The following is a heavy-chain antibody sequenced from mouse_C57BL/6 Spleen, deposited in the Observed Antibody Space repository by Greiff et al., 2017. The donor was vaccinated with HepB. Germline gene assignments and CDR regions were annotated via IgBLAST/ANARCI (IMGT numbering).Heavy chain of an antibody. J-gene: IGHJ2*01. Sequence: EVMLVESGAELVKPGASVKLSCTASGFNIKDYYMHWVKQRTEQGLEWIGRIDPEDGETKYAPKFQGKATITADTSSNTAYLQLSSLTSEDTAVYYCARRTPIYDGYYDPNFDYWGQGTTLTVSS. CDR3: ARRTPIYDGYYDPNFDY. D-gene: IGHD2-3*01. CDR1: GFNIKDYY. CDR2: IDPEDGET. V-gene: IGHV14-2*01.